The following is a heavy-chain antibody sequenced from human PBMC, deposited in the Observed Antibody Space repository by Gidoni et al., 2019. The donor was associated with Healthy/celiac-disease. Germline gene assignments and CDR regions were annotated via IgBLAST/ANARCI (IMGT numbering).Heavy chain of an antibody. J-gene: IGHJ6*02. V-gene: IGHV3-33*01. CDR3: ARERTYYYYYGMDV. CDR2: IWYDVSNK. CDR1: GFTFSSYG. Sequence: QVQLVESGGGVVQPGRSLRLSCAASGFTFSSYGMHWVRQAPGKGLEWVAVIWYDVSNKYYADSVKGRFTISRDNSKNTLYLQMNSLRAEDTAVYYCARERTYYYYYGMDVWGQGTTVTVSS.